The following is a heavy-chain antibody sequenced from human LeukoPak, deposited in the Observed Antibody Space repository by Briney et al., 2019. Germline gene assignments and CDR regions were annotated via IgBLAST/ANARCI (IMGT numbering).Heavy chain of an antibody. D-gene: IGHD4-17*01. V-gene: IGHV3-7*01. CDR2: IKQDGSEK. J-gene: IGHJ4*02. CDR1: GFTFNRYW. CDR3: ARDGLTTVTTLGYYFDY. Sequence: GGSLRLSCAASGFTFNRYWMSWVRQAPGKGLEWVANIKQDGSEKYYVDSVKGRFTISRGNAKNSLYLQMNSLRAEDTAVYYCARDGLTTVTTLGYYFDYWGQGTLVTVSS.